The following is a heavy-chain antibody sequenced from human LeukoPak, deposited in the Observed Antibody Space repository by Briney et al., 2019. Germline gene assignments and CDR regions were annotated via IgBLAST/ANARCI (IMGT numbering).Heavy chain of an antibody. V-gene: IGHV4-59*08. CDR1: GDSISTYY. Sequence: SETLSLTCTVSGDSISTYYWNWIRQPPGKGLEWIGHIHYSGSTNYNPSLNSRVTISVDTSKSQFSLKLNSVTAADTAVYYCARRVSGSGFGESNWFHPWGQGTLVTVSS. J-gene: IGHJ5*02. CDR2: IHYSGST. CDR3: ARRVSGSGFGESNWFHP. D-gene: IGHD3-10*01.